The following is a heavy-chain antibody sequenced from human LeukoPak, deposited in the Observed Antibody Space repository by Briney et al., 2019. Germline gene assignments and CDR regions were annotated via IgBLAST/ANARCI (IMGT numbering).Heavy chain of an antibody. Sequence: KASETLSLTCTVSGYSISSGHYWGWIRQPPGKGLEWIGSIHHGGNTYFNPSLKSRVIISIDTSKNQFSLKLTSVTAADTAVYFCARDPSNFDLWGRGTLVIVSS. V-gene: IGHV4-38-2*02. CDR2: IHHGGNT. CDR3: ARDPSNFDL. J-gene: IGHJ2*01. CDR1: GYSISSGHY.